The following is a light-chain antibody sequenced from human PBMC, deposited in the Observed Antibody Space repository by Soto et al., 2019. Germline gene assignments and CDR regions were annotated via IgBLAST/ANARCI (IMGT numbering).Light chain of an antibody. CDR3: QQYESYPMS. V-gene: IGKV1-5*03. J-gene: IGKJ4*01. CDR2: KAS. CDR1: QSISSW. Sequence: DSQMTQYPSTLSAPIGDRVTITCRAGQSISSWLAWYQQKPGKAPKLLISKASTLQSGVPPRLSCSGSGTEFALTISGLQPDDFASYYCQQYESYPMSFGGGTKVEIK.